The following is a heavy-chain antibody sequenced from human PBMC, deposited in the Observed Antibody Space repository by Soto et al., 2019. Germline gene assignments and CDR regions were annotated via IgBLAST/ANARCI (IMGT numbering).Heavy chain of an antibody. J-gene: IGHJ3*02. CDR3: ARDADGDFGDAFDI. D-gene: IGHD3-10*01. CDR1: GFTFSSYS. V-gene: IGHV3-21*01. Sequence: EVQLVESGGGLVKPGGSLRLSCAASGFTFSSYSMNWVRQAPGKGLEWVSSISSSSSYIYYADSVKGRFTISRDNAKNSLYLQMNSLRAEDTAVYYCARDADGDFGDAFDIWGQGTMFTVSS. CDR2: ISSSSSYI.